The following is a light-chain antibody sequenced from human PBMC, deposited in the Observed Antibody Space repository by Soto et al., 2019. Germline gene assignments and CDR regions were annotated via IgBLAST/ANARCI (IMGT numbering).Light chain of an antibody. CDR1: QSVSSN. CDR3: QQYNDWPLT. J-gene: IGKJ1*01. Sequence: EILMTQSPVTLSVSPGERATLSCRASQSVSSNLAWYQQKPGQAPSRLIYGAFTRATGIPARFSGTGSGTEFTLTISSLQSEDFALYYCQQYNDWPLTFGQGTKVYIK. V-gene: IGKV3-15*01. CDR2: GAF.